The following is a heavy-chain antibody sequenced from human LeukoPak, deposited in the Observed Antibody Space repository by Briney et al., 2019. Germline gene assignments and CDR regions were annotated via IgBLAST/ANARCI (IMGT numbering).Heavy chain of an antibody. J-gene: IGHJ4*02. CDR2: IYYSGST. V-gene: IGHV4-59*01. D-gene: IGHD5-18*01. CDR1: GGSISSYY. CDR3: ARRMIDTATVDY. Sequence: PSETLSLTCTVSGGSISSYYWSWIRQPPGKGLEWIGYIYYSGSTNYNPSLKSRVTISVDTSKYQFSLKLSSVTAADTAVYYCARRMIDTATVDYWGQGTLVTVSS.